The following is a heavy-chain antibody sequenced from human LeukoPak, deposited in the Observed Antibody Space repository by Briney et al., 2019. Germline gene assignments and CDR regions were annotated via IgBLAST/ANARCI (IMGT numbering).Heavy chain of an antibody. CDR3: ARAVTGDYFDY. V-gene: IGHV4-39*07. CDR1: GGSISSSSYY. Sequence: SETLSLTCTVSGGSISSSSYYWGWIRQPPGKGLEWIGSIYYSGSTYYNPSLKSRVTISVDTSKNQFSLKLSSVTAADTAVYYCARAVTGDYFDYWAQGTLVTVSS. CDR2: IYYSGST. D-gene: IGHD6-19*01. J-gene: IGHJ4*02.